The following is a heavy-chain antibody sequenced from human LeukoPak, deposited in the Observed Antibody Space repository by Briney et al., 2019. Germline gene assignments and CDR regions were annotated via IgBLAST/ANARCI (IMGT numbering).Heavy chain of an antibody. V-gene: IGHV1-18*04. CDR1: GYTFTNYG. CDR2: ISAHNGNT. Sequence: GASVKVSCKAAGYTFTNYGVTWVRQAPGQGLEWVGWISAHNGNTNYVQKLQDRVTMTTDTSTTTAYLELRNLGSDDTAVYYCARDSASTSFPPAYDYWGQGTVVAVSS. D-gene: IGHD3-16*01. CDR3: ARDSASTSFPPAYDY. J-gene: IGHJ4*02.